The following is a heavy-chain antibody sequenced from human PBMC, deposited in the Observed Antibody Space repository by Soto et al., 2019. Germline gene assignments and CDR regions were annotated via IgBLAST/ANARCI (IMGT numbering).Heavy chain of an antibody. V-gene: IGHV4-31*03. CDR2: IYYSGST. CDR3: ARGGATSTYYYGSGSYWYYYYGMDV. Sequence: QVQLQESGPGLVKPSQTLSLTCTVSGGSISSGGYYWSWIRQHPGKGLEWIGYIYYSGSTYYNPSLKSRVTISVDTSKNQFSLKLSSVTAADTAVYYCARGGATSTYYYGSGSYWYYYYGMDVWGQGTTVTVSS. D-gene: IGHD3-10*01. CDR1: GGSISSGGYY. J-gene: IGHJ6*02.